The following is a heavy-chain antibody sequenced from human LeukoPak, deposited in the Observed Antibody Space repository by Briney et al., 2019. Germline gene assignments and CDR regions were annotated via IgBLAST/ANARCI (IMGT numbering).Heavy chain of an antibody. D-gene: IGHD3-3*01. CDR3: ATDRYYDFWSGYGRFDY. Sequence: GASVKVSCKVSGYTLTELSMHWVRQAPGKGLEWMGGCDPEDGETIYAQKCQGRVTMTEDTTTDTAYMELSSLRSEDTAVYYCATDRYYDFWSGYGRFDYWGQGTLVTVSS. CDR2: CDPEDGET. CDR1: GYTLTELS. V-gene: IGHV1-24*01. J-gene: IGHJ4*02.